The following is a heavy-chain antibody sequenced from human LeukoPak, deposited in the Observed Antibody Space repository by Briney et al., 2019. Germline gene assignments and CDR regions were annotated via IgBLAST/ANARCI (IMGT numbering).Heavy chain of an antibody. CDR2: ISAYNGNT. Sequence: ASVKVSCKASGYTFTSYGISWVRQAPGQGLEWMGWISAYNGNTNYAQKLQGRVTMTADTSTSTAYMELRSLRSDDTAVYYCAREVVPAAYNDAFDIWGQGTMVTVSS. CDR1: GYTFTSYG. CDR3: AREVVPAAYNDAFDI. V-gene: IGHV1-18*01. D-gene: IGHD2-2*01. J-gene: IGHJ3*02.